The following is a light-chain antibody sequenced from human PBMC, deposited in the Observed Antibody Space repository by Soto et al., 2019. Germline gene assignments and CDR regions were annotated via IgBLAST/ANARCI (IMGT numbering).Light chain of an antibody. V-gene: IGKV3-20*01. Sequence: EIVLTQSPGTLSLSPGERATLSCRASQSVSSGYLAWYQQKPGQAPRLLIYGASRRATDIPDRFSGSGSGTDFTLTISSLEPEDFAVYYCQQYGTSSLTFGGGTKVEIK. J-gene: IGKJ4*01. CDR3: QQYGTSSLT. CDR2: GAS. CDR1: QSVSSGY.